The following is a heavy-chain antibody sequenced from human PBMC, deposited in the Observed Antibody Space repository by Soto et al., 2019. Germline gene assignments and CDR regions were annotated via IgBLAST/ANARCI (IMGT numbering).Heavy chain of an antibody. CDR3: ANDPPRLLGY. D-gene: IGHD6-6*01. V-gene: IGHV3-30*18. Sequence: ESGGGVVQPGRSLRLSCAASGFTFSSYGMHWVRQAPGKGLEWVAVISYDGSNKYYADSVKGRFTISRDNSKNTLYLQMNSLRAEDTAVYYCANDPPRLLGYWGQGTLVTVSS. J-gene: IGHJ4*02. CDR1: GFTFSSYG. CDR2: ISYDGSNK.